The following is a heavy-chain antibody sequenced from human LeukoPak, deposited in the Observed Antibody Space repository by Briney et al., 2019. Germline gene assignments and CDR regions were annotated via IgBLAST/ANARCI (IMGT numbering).Heavy chain of an antibody. CDR3: AKAYYYGSGSSPNWFDP. D-gene: IGHD3-10*01. V-gene: IGHV3-23*01. CDR2: ISGSGGST. Sequence: PGGSLRLSCAASGFTFSSYGMSWVRQAPGKGLEWVSAISGSGGSTYYADSVKGRFTISRDNSKNTLYLQMNSLRAEDTAVYYCAKAYYYGSGSSPNWFDPWGQGTLVTVSS. J-gene: IGHJ5*02. CDR1: GFTFSSYG.